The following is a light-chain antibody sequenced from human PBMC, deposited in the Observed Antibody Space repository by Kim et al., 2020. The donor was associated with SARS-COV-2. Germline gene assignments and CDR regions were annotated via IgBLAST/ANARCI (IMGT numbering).Light chain of an antibody. J-gene: IGKJ2*01. CDR2: EAT. Sequence: SASVGDRVTITCQASHDISNSLKWYQQKPGKAPKLLIYEATNLETGVSSRFSGSGSGTDFTFTISSLQPEDIATYYCQQYEILPYTFGQGTKLEI. CDR1: HDISNS. CDR3: QQYEILPYT. V-gene: IGKV1-33*01.